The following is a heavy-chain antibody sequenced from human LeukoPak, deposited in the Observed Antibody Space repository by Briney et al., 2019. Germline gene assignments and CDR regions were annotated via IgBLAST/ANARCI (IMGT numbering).Heavy chain of an antibody. J-gene: IGHJ5*02. CDR3: ARSFDSSGYFPWVT. V-gene: IGHV4-31*03. D-gene: IGHD3-22*01. Sequence: SETLSLTCTVSGGSISSGGYYWSWIRQQPGKGLVWIGNIYHSGSTYYNPSLKSRVTISVDTSKNQFSLKLSSVTAADTAVYYCARSFDSSGYFPWVTWGQGTLVTVSS. CDR2: IYHSGST. CDR1: GGSISSGGYY.